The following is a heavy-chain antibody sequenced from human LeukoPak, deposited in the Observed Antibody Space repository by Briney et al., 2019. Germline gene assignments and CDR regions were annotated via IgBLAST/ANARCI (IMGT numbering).Heavy chain of an antibody. CDR2: IYYSGST. CDR1: GDSISSGGYY. D-gene: IGHD1-26*01. CDR3: ARGVGDPVLDFDY. Sequence: PSQTLSLTCTVSGDSISSGGYYWGWIRQHPGKGLEWIGYIYYSGSTYYNPSLKSRVTISVDTSKNQFSLNLTDVTAADTAVYYCARGVGDPVLDFDYWGQGTLVTVSS. V-gene: IGHV4-31*03. J-gene: IGHJ4*02.